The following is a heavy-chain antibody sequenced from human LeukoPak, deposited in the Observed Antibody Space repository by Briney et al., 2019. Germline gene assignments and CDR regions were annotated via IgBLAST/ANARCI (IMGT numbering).Heavy chain of an antibody. CDR3: AKGHFSGSTYYFDC. J-gene: IGHJ4*02. V-gene: IGHV3-9*01. D-gene: IGHD3-10*01. CDR1: GFTFDDYA. CDR2: ISWNSGSI. Sequence: GRSLRLSCAASGFTFDDYAMHWVRQAPGKGLEWVSGISWNSGSIGYADPVKGRFTISRDNAKNSLYLQMNSLRAEDTALYYCAKGHFSGSTYYFDCWGQGTLVTVSS.